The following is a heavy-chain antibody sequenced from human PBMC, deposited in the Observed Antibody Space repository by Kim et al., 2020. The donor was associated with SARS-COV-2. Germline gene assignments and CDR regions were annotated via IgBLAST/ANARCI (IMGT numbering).Heavy chain of an antibody. CDR1: GGTFSSYA. Sequence: SVKVSCKASGGTFSSYAISWVRQAPGQGLEWMGGIIPIFGTANYAQKFQGRVTITADESTTTAYMELSSLRSEDTAVYYCASTNQWELSVYWGQGTLVTVSS. D-gene: IGHD1-26*01. V-gene: IGHV1-69*13. J-gene: IGHJ4*02. CDR3: ASTNQWELSVY. CDR2: IIPIFGTA.